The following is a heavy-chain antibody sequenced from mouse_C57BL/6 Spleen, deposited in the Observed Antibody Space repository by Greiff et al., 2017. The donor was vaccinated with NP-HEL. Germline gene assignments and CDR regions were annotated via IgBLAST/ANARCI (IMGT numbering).Heavy chain of an antibody. Sequence: VQLQQSGAELVRPGTSVKVSCKASGYAFTNYLIEWVKQRPGQGLEWIGVSNPGSGGTNYNEKFKGKATLNAVKSSSTAYMKLSSLTSEDSAVYFCAREEDGNYVYFDVWGTGTTVTVSS. D-gene: IGHD2-1*01. CDR2: SNPGSGGT. CDR1: GYAFTNYL. J-gene: IGHJ1*03. V-gene: IGHV1-54*01. CDR3: AREEDGNYVYFDV.